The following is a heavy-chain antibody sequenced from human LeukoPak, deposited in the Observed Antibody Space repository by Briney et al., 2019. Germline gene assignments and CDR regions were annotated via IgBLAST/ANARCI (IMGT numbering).Heavy chain of an antibody. Sequence: LSGGSLRLSCAASGNYWMHWVRQASGKGLVWVSHINSDGSWTSYADSVKGRFTISKDNAKNTLYLQMNSLRAEDTAVYYCAKDVTMIVVLFDYWGQGTLVTVSS. CDR3: AKDVTMIVVLFDY. D-gene: IGHD3-22*01. J-gene: IGHJ4*02. V-gene: IGHV3-74*01. CDR1: GNYW. CDR2: INSDGSWT.